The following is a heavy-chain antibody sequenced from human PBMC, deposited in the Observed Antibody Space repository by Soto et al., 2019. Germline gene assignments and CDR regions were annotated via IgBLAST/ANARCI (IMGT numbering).Heavy chain of an antibody. CDR2: ISGSGGST. CDR1: GFTFTSYG. D-gene: IGHD5-18*01. J-gene: IGHJ4*02. Sequence: GGSLRLSCAASGFTFTSYGMTWVRQAPGKGLEWVSIISGSGGSTAYADSVKGQFAISRDNSKNTLYLQMNSLRAEDTAVYYCAKVSAYSSGYVDYWGQGHLVTVS. CDR3: AKVSAYSSGYVDY. V-gene: IGHV3-23*01.